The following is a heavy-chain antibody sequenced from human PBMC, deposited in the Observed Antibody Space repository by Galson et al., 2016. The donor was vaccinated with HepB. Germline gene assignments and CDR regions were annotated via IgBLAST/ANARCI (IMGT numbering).Heavy chain of an antibody. J-gene: IGHJ4*02. V-gene: IGHV5-51*01. D-gene: IGHD6-25*01. Sequence: QSGAEVKKPGESLRISCQGSRDTFNTYWIAWVRQMPGKGLEWMGIIYHGDSDTRYSPSFQGQVTIPLDKSTNTAYLQWGSLKASDTAVYYCARRGGSRLHFFDYWGRGTLVTVSP. CDR3: ARRGGSRLHFFDY. CDR1: RDTFNTYW. CDR2: IYHGDSDT.